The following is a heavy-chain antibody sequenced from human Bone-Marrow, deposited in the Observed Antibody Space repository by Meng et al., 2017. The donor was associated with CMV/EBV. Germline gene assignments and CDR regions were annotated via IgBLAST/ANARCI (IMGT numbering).Heavy chain of an antibody. Sequence: ASVKVSCKASGYTFTGYYMHWVRQAPGQGLEWMGWINPNSGGTNHAQKFQGRVTMTRDTSISTAYIELSRLRSDDTAVYYCAREDYYGSGRLLYYYGMDVWGQGTTVTVSS. CDR1: GYTFTGYY. V-gene: IGHV1-2*02. D-gene: IGHD3-10*01. CDR3: AREDYYGSGRLLYYYGMDV. CDR2: INPNSGGT. J-gene: IGHJ6*02.